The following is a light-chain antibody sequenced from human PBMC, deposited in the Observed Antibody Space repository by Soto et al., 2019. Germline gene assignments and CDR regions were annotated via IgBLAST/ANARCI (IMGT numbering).Light chain of an antibody. CDR3: QHYQSFSGT. Sequence: IPSTQPPATLSASVGDRVTITCRASQSVSSWVAWYQLKPGKAPKLLIYKASTLETGVPSRFRGSGSGTELTLTISSLKPDDCETYYCQHYQSFSGTFGQGTKVDIK. CDR2: KAS. V-gene: IGKV1-5*03. J-gene: IGKJ1*01. CDR1: QSVSSW.